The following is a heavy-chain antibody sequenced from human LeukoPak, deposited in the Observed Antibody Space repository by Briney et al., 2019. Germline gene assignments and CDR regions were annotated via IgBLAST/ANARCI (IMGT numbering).Heavy chain of an antibody. V-gene: IGHV3-9*01. D-gene: IGHD5-24*01. CDR2: ISWNGVSI. CDR3: AKGFDQMAAIHYFDS. J-gene: IGHJ4*02. Sequence: GGSLRLSRAASGFTFDDYDMHWVRQAPGKGLDWVSGISWNGVSIGYADSVKGRFTISRDNAKNSLYLQMNSLRPEDTALYYCAKGFDQMAAIHYFDSWGQGTLVTVSS. CDR1: GFTFDDYD.